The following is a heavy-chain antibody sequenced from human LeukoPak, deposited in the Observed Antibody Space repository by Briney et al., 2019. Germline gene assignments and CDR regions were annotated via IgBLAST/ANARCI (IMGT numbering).Heavy chain of an antibody. CDR3: ARQAVAELDAFDI. J-gene: IGHJ3*02. CDR1: GGTFSSYA. V-gene: IGHV1-69*05. D-gene: IGHD6-19*01. CDR2: IIPIFGTA. Sequence: VASVKVSCKASGGTFSSYAISWVRQAPGQGLEWMGGIIPIFGTANYAQKFQGRVTITTDESTSTAYMELSSLRSEDTAVYYCARQAVAELDAFDIWGQGTMVIVSS.